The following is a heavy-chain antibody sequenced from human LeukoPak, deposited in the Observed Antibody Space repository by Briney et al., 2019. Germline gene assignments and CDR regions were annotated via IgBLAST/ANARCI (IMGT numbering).Heavy chain of an antibody. Sequence: PGGSLRLSCAASGFTFSSYAMSWVRQAPGKGLEWVSAISGSGGSTYYADSVKGRFTISRDNSKNTLYLQMNSLRADDPAVYYCANSRRGYLLYWGQGTLVTVSS. J-gene: IGHJ4*02. CDR3: ANSRRGYLLY. V-gene: IGHV3-23*01. CDR1: GFTFSSYA. D-gene: IGHD3-22*01. CDR2: ISGSGGST.